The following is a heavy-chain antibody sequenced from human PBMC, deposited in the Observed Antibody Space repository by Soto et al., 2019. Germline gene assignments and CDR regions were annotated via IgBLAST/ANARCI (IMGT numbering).Heavy chain of an antibody. V-gene: IGHV1-69*12. D-gene: IGHD1-20*01. CDR1: GGTFGNSA. CDR2: IIPIFTTP. CDR3: ARYKARQQFGGNYYYGIDV. J-gene: IGHJ6*02. Sequence: QVQLVQSGAEVKKPGSSVTVSCKASGGTFGNSAISWVRQAPGQGLEWRGGIIPIFTTPDYAQKCHGRVTITADDSTSTAYMELTSLRSDDTAVYYCARYKARQQFGGNYYYGIDVWGQGTTVTVSS.